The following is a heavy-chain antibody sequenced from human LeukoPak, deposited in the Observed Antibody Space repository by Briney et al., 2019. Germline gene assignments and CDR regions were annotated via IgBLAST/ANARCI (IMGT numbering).Heavy chain of an antibody. Sequence: GASVKVSCKASGYTFTSYAMHWVRQAPGQRLEWMGWINAGNGNTKYSQKFQGRVTMTRNTSISTAYMELSSLRSEDTAVYYCARVVNLSGAGPLAYYYYYGMDVWGQGTTVTVSS. D-gene: IGHD1-26*01. CDR3: ARVVNLSGAGPLAYYYYYGMDV. CDR2: INAGNGNT. J-gene: IGHJ6*02. CDR1: GYTFTSYA. V-gene: IGHV1-3*01.